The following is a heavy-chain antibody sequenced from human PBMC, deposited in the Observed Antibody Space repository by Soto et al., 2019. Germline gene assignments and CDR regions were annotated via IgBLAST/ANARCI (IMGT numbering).Heavy chain of an antibody. Sequence: QITLKESGPTLVKPTQTLTLTRTFSGFSLTTDRVGVGWMRQPPGEALVWLAVIYWDDSKTYRPSLESRLTIAKDTSKNQVALTMNNLDSLDTATYYCAHAYGGRSLYWGQGTLVTVSS. CDR2: IYWDDSK. J-gene: IGHJ4*02. D-gene: IGHD1-26*01. CDR1: GFSLTTDRVG. V-gene: IGHV2-5*02. CDR3: AHAYGGRSLY.